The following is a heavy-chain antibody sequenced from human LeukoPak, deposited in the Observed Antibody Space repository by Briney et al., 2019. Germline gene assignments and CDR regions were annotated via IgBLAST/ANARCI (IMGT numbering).Heavy chain of an antibody. V-gene: IGHV3-30*02. D-gene: IGHD2/OR15-2a*01. CDR1: GFTFSRCG. J-gene: IGHJ4*02. CDR2: IACDGNNQ. CDR3: AKFRYYYSY. Sequence: GGSLRLSCAVSGFTFSRCGMHWVRQAPGKGLEWVAFIACDGNNQYYADSVKGRFTISRDKSKNTLYLQMNSLRAEDTAVYYCAKFRYYYSYWGQGTLVTVSS.